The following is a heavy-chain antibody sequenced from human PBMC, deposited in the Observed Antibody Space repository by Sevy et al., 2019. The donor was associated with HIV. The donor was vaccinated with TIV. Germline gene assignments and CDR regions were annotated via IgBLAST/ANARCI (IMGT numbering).Heavy chain of an antibody. Sequence: ASVMVSCKASGYTLTSYGISWVRQAPGQGLEWMGWISAYTGYTNFAQRFQGTVTMTTDTSTNTAYMDLRSLRSDDTAVYYCARVGAAAQIFDSWGQGTLVTVSS. CDR3: ARVGAAAQIFDS. CDR1: GYTLTSYG. CDR2: ISAYTGYT. J-gene: IGHJ4*02. V-gene: IGHV1-18*01. D-gene: IGHD6-13*01.